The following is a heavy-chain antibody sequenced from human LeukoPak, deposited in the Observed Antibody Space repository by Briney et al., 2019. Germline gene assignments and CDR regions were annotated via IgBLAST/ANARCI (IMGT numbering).Heavy chain of an antibody. CDR3: ARGWWGSASYFDY. CDR2: INAGNGNT. CDR1: GYTFTSYA. V-gene: IGHV1-3*01. J-gene: IGHJ4*02. D-gene: IGHD2-21*01. Sequence: GASVTVSCKASGYTFTSYAMHWVRQAPGQRLEWMGWINAGNGNTKYSQKFQGRVTITRDTSASTAYMELSSLRSEDTAVYYCARGWWGSASYFDYWGQGTLVTVSS.